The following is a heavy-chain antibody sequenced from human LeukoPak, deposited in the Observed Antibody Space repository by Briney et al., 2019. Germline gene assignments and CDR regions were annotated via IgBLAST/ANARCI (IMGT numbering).Heavy chain of an antibody. CDR2: INSDGSST. CDR1: GFTFSSYW. V-gene: IGHV3-74*01. CDR3: ARNTPLDVGYYDFWSGYYRTNWFDP. D-gene: IGHD3-3*01. Sequence: GVSLRLSCAASGFTFSSYWMHWVRQAPGKGLVWVSRINSDGSSTSYADSVKGRFTISRDNAKNTLYLQMNSLRAEDTAVYYCARNTPLDVGYYDFWSGYYRTNWFDPWGQGTLVTVSS. J-gene: IGHJ5*02.